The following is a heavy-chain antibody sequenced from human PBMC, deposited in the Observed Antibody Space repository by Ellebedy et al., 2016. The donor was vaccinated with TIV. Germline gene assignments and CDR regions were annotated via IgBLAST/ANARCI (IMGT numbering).Heavy chain of an antibody. V-gene: IGHV4-61*01. CDR2: IFHRGSS. D-gene: IGHD6-19*01. CDR1: GTSVSGGSYY. Sequence: SETLSLTCTVSGTSVSGGSYYWTWIRQPPGKGLEWIGYIFHRGSSDYSPSLKSRVTVSADTSKNQFSLNLTSVTAADTAVYYCARGARSSDRRFDSWGQGTLVTVSS. CDR3: ARGARSSDRRFDS. J-gene: IGHJ4*02.